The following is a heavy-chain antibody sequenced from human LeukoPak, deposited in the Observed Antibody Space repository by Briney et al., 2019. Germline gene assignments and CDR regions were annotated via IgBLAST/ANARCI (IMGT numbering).Heavy chain of an antibody. J-gene: IGHJ4*02. CDR2: ISYDGSNK. CDR3: ARGYQPLKTVDY. D-gene: IGHD2-2*01. Sequence: GRSLRLSCAASGFTFSSYAMHWVRQAPGKGLEWGAVISYDGSNKYYADSVKGRFTISRDNSKNTLYLQMNSLRAEDTAVYYCARGYQPLKTVDYWGQGTLVTVSS. CDR1: GFTFSSYA. V-gene: IGHV3-30*04.